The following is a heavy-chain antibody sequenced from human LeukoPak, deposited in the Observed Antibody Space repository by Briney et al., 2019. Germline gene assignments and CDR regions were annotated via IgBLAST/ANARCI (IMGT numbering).Heavy chain of an antibody. CDR3: AKDRTKFEPFFDY. CDR2: ISGSGGST. J-gene: IGHJ4*02. CDR1: GFTFSSFA. V-gene: IGHV3-23*01. D-gene: IGHD1-1*01. Sequence: GGSLRLSCAASGFTFSSFAMTWVRQAPGKGLEWVSAISGSGGSTYYADSVKGRFTISRDNSKNTLYLQMNSLRAEDTAVYYCAKDRTKFEPFFDYWGQGTLVTVSS.